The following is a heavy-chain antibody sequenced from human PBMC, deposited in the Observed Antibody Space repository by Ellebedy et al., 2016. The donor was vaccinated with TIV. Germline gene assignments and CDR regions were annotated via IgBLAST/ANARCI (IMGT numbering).Heavy chain of an antibody. V-gene: IGHV3-33*01. CDR3: ARDAPMGLLGAFDI. CDR2: IWFDGSNK. J-gene: IGHJ3*02. Sequence: GESLKISCAASGFPFSNYAMHWVRQAPGKGLEWVAVIWFDGSNKYYAESVKGRFTISRDNSTLFLQTNSLRAEDTAVYYCARDAPMGLLGAFDIWGQGTMVTVSS. D-gene: IGHD4/OR15-4a*01. CDR1: GFPFSNYA.